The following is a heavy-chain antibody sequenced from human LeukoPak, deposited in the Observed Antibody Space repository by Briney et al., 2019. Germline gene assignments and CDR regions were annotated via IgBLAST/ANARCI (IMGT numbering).Heavy chain of an antibody. D-gene: IGHD3-10*01. CDR3: AKGITMVRGVIIKEDYFDY. Sequence: GGSLRLSCAASGFTFSSYGMHWVRQAPGKGLEWVAVISYDGSNKYYADSVKGRFTISRDNSKNTLYLQMNSLRAEDTAVYYCAKGITMVRGVIIKEDYFDYWGQGTLVTVSS. CDR1: GFTFSSYG. CDR2: ISYDGSNK. V-gene: IGHV3-30*18. J-gene: IGHJ4*02.